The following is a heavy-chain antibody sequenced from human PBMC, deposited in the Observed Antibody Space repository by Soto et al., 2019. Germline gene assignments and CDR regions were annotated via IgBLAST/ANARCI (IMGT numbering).Heavy chain of an antibody. Sequence: GESLKISCKSSGYIFGTYWIGWVRQMSGKGLEWMGIIYPDDSDTRYSPSFQGQVTISADKSISTAYLHWSSLKTSDTATYYCVGVPPNYFFCLTDVWGQGTTVTVSS. D-gene: IGHD3-9*01. J-gene: IGHJ6*02. CDR1: GYIFGTYW. V-gene: IGHV5-51*01. CDR2: IYPDDSDT. CDR3: VGVPPNYFFCLTDV.